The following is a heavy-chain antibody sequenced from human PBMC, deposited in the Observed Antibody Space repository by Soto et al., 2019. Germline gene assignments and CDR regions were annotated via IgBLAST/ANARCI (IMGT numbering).Heavy chain of an antibody. V-gene: IGHV1-3*01. CDR2: INPGNGDT. D-gene: IGHD2-2*01. Sequence: QVQLVQSGAEVKKPGASVKVSCRASGYTFTTYTLLWVRQAPGQRLEWMAWINPGNGDTKYSQNLQDRVTATRDTSASTAYMEMSSLRSEDTATYYCARNQPGFQIGWAWALDIWGQGTMVTVSS. CDR3: ARNQPGFQIGWAWALDI. CDR1: GYTFTTYT. J-gene: IGHJ3*02.